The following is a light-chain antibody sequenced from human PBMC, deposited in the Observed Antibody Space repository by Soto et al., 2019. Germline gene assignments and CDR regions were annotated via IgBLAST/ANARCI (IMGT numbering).Light chain of an antibody. J-gene: IGKJ1*01. Sequence: EIVLTQSPATLSVSPGERATLSCRASQSVTSKLAWHQHKPGQAPRLLIYGASTRATGIPARFSGSGPGTEFTLTISSLQSEDFAVYYCQQYYNWPPWTFGQGTKVDIK. CDR1: QSVTSK. CDR2: GAS. CDR3: QQYYNWPPWT. V-gene: IGKV3-15*01.